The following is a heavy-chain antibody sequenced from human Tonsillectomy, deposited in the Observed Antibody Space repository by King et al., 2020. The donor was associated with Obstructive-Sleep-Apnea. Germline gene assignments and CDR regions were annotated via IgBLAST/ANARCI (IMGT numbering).Heavy chain of an antibody. Sequence: VQLQESGPGLVKPSQTLSLTCTVPGGSISSRGYYWSWIRQHPGKGLEWIGHIFYSGSTYYNPSLKSRVTISVDTSKNQFSLKVTSVTAADTAVYFCARGAVTTSPTLNRRHYYYGMDVWGQGTTVTVSS. CDR1: GGSISSRGYY. D-gene: IGHD4-11*01. J-gene: IGHJ6*02. CDR3: ARGAVTTSPTLNRRHYYYGMDV. V-gene: IGHV4-31*03. CDR2: IFYSGST.